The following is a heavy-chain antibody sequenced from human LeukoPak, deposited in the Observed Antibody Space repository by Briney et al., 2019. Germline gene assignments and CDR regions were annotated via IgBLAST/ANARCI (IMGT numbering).Heavy chain of an antibody. V-gene: IGHV3-11*01. CDR1: GFTFSDYY. J-gene: IGHJ6*02. D-gene: IGHD3-10*01. CDR3: ASYYGSGSPWGFYYYGMDV. CDR2: ISSSGSTI. Sequence: GGSLRLSCAASGFTFSDYYMSWIRQAPGKGLEWVSYISSSGSTIYYADSVKGRFTISRDNAKNSLYLQMNSLRAEDTAVYYCASYYGSGSPWGFYYYGMDVWGLGTTVTVSS.